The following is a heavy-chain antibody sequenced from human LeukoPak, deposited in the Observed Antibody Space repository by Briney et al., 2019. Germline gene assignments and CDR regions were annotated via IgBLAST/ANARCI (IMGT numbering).Heavy chain of an antibody. CDR3: ARYSGTGYGMFYFDY. V-gene: IGHV4-38-2*02. D-gene: IGHD1-1*01. CDR1: GYSISSGYY. CDR2: MNIDGST. Sequence: SETLSLTCTVSGYSISSGYYWGWIRQPAGKGLEWIGRMNIDGSTNYNPSLQGRVTSSLDTSKNQFSLHLSSVTAADTAVYYCARYSGTGYGMFYFDYWGQGTLVTVSS. J-gene: IGHJ4*02.